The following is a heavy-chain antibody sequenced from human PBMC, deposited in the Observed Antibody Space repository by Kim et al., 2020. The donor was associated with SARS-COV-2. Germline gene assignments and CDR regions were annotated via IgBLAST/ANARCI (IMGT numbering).Heavy chain of an antibody. CDR1: GGSISSGDYY. CDR2: IYYSGST. CDR3: ARDRGWDSSGYYYYYYYGMDV. V-gene: IGHV4-30-4*01. J-gene: IGHJ6*02. Sequence: SETLSLTCTVSGGSISSGDYYWSWIRQPPGKGLEWIGYIYYSGSTYYNPSLKSRVTISVDTSKNQFSLKLSSVTAADTAVYYCARDRGWDSSGYYYYYYYGMDVWGQGTTVTVSS. D-gene: IGHD3-22*01.